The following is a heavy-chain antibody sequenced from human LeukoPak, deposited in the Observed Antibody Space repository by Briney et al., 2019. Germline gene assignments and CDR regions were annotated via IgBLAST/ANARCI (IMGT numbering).Heavy chain of an antibody. CDR1: GGSISRYY. J-gene: IGHJ4*02. V-gene: IGHV4-4*07. Sequence: PSETLSLICNVSGGSISRYYWSWIRQPAGKGLEWIGRVYTSGSTNYNPSLKSRVTMSVETSKSQFSLKLSSVTAADTAIYYCARGGEVGGTGSRFDYWGQGTLVTVSS. D-gene: IGHD1-26*01. CDR3: ARGGEVGGTGSRFDY. CDR2: VYTSGST.